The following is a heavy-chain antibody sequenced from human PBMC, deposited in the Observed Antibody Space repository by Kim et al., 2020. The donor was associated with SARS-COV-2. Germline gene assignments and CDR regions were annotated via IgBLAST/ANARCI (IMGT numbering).Heavy chain of an antibody. CDR2: ISYHGNNK. J-gene: IGHJ1*01. V-gene: IGHV3-30*04. Sequence: GGSLRLSCAASGFTFDNHAMHWVRQAPGKGLEWVAVISYHGNNKYYVDSVKGRFTISRDNSENTLYLQMNSLRPEDTAAYYCAKDRSRITLFFQHWGQGTLVTVSS. CDR3: AKDRSRITLFFQH. CDR1: GFTFDNHA. D-gene: IGHD3-3*01.